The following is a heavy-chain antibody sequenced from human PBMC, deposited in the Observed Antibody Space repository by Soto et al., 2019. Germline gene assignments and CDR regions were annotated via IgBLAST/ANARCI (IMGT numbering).Heavy chain of an antibody. J-gene: IGHJ3*02. D-gene: IGHD6-13*01. V-gene: IGHV1-18*01. CDR3: ASQAAGTGFGAFDS. CDR2: ISAYNGNT. Sequence: GASVKVSCKASGYTFTSYGISWVRQAPGQGLEWMGWISAYNGNTNYAQKLQGRVTMTTDTSTSTAYMELRSLTSDDTAVYYCASQAAGTGFGAFDSWGQGKMVTVSS. CDR1: GYTFTSYG.